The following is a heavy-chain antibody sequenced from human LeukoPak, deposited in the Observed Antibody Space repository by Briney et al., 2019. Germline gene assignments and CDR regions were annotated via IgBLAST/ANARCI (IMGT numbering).Heavy chain of an antibody. CDR3: ARRSQLEFDY. J-gene: IGHJ4*02. CDR2: IYPGDSDT. CDR1: GYSFTTYW. D-gene: IGHD6-13*01. Sequence: GESLKISCKASGYSFTTYWIAWVRQMPGKGLEWMGIIYPGDSDTRYSPSFQGQVTISADKSISTAYLQWSSLKASDTAMYYCARRSQLEFDYWGQGTLVTVSS. V-gene: IGHV5-51*01.